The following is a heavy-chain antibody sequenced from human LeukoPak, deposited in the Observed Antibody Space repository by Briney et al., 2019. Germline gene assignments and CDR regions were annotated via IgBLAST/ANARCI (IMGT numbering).Heavy chain of an antibody. CDR3: ARDESTSILWW. V-gene: IGHV1-46*01. D-gene: IGHD2-21*01. CDR1: GYTFINYY. CDR2: INPSGGST. J-gene: IGHJ1*01. Sequence: ASVKVSCKASGYTFINYYMHWVRQAPGQGLEWMGIINPSGGSTSYAQKFQGRVTMTRDTSTSTVYMELSSLRSEDAAVYYCARDESTSILWWWGQGTLVTVSS.